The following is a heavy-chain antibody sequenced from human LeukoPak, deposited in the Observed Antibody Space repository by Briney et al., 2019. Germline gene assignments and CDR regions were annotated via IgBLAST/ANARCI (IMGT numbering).Heavy chain of an antibody. CDR2: IKQDGSEK. CDR1: GFTFSTYW. Sequence: PGGSLRLSCTVSGFTFSTYWMTWVRQAPGKGLEWVANIKQDGSEKYYVDSVKGRFTITRDNAKKALYLEMNSLRVEDTALYYCARDNYYDSSGNDAFDVWGQGTMVTVSS. V-gene: IGHV3-7*04. J-gene: IGHJ3*01. CDR3: ARDNYYDSSGNDAFDV. D-gene: IGHD3-22*01.